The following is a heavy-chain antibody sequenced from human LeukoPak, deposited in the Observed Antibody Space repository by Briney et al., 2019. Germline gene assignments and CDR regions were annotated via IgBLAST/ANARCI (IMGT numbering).Heavy chain of an antibody. V-gene: IGHV3-7*03. D-gene: IGHD3-10*01. Sequence: GGSLRLSCAASGFTFSSYWMSWVRQAPGKGLEWVANIKQDGSEKYYVDSVKGRFTISRDNAKNSLYLQMNSLRAEDTAVYYCAKDRLRDYYGSGSLWDFDYWGQGTLVTVSS. CDR3: AKDRLRDYYGSGSLWDFDY. CDR2: IKQDGSEK. CDR1: GFTFSSYW. J-gene: IGHJ4*02.